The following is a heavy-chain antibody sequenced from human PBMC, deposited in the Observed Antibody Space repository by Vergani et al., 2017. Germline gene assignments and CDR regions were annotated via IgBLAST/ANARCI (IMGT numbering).Heavy chain of an antibody. CDR2: ISSSSSTI. CDR3: ASRSGYSDY. V-gene: IGHV3-48*01. J-gene: IGHJ4*02. CDR1: GFTFSSYS. Sequence: EVQLVESGGGLVQPGGSLRLSCAASGFTFSSYSMNWVRQAPGKGLEWVSYISSSSSTIYYADSVKGRFTISRDNAKNSLYLQMNSLSAEDTAVYYCASRSGYSDYWGQGTLVTVSS. D-gene: IGHD3-22*01.